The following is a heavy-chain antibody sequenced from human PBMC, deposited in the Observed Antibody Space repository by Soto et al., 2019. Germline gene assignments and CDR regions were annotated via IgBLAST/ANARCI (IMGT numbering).Heavy chain of an antibody. V-gene: IGHV4-59*08. Sequence: SETLSLTCTVSGGSISSYYWSWIRQPPGKGLEWIGYIYYSGSTNYNPSLKSRVTISVDTSKNQFSLKLSSVTAADTAVYYCARRSPLGAFDIWGQGTMVTVSS. J-gene: IGHJ3*02. CDR3: ARRSPLGAFDI. CDR2: IYYSGST. CDR1: GGSISSYY.